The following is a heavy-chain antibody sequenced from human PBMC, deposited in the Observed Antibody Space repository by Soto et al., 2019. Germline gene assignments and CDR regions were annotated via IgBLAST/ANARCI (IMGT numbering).Heavy chain of an antibody. Sequence: ASVKVSCKTSGYTFTRNGISWVRQAPGQGLEWMGWISPKSGSIKYAQKFQGRVIKTTDTSTSTAYMELRSLRSDDTAVYYCVKDRDSNSWPSRDVWGPGTTVTVSS. CDR1: GYTFTRNG. V-gene: IGHV1-18*01. D-gene: IGHD3-22*01. J-gene: IGHJ6*02. CDR2: ISPKSGSI. CDR3: VKDRDSNSWPSRDV.